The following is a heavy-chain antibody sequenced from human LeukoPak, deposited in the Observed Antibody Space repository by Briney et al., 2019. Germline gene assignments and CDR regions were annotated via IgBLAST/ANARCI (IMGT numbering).Heavy chain of an antibody. J-gene: IGHJ3*02. CDR3: ARFDPYYDILTGTPDAFDI. Sequence: SETLSLTCTVSGGSISSYYWSWIRQPPGKGLEWIGYIYYSGSTNYNPSLKSRVTISVDTSQNQFSLKLSSVTSADTAVYYCARFDPYYDILTGTPDAFDIWGQGTMVTVSS. D-gene: IGHD3-9*01. V-gene: IGHV4-59*01. CDR2: IYYSGST. CDR1: GGSISSYY.